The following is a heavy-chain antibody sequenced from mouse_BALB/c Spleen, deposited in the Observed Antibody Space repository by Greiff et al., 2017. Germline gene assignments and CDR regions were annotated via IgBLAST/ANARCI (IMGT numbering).Heavy chain of an antibody. CDR2: INPGSGGT. CDR3: AIYGAMDY. V-gene: IGHV1-54*01. J-gene: IGHJ4*01. D-gene: IGHD1-1*02. Sequence: QVQLQQSGAELVRPGTSVKVSCKASGYAFTNYLIEWVKQRPGQGLEWIGVINPGSGGTNYNEKFKGKATLTADKSSSTAYMQLSSLTSDDSAVYFCAIYGAMDYWGQGTSVTVSS. CDR1: GYAFTNYL.